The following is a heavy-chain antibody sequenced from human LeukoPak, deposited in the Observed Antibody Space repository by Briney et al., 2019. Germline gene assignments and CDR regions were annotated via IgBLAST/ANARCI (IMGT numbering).Heavy chain of an antibody. CDR3: ATRGYNKSIAAAVYSDY. CDR1: GGSISSGSYY. CDR2: IYTSGST. V-gene: IGHV4-61*02. J-gene: IGHJ4*02. Sequence: SETLSLTCTVSGGSISSGSYYWSWIRQPAGKGLEWIGRIYTSGSTNYNPSLKSRVTISVDTSKNQFSLKLSSVTAADTAVYYCATRGYNKSIAAAVYSDYWGQGTLVTVSS. D-gene: IGHD6-13*01.